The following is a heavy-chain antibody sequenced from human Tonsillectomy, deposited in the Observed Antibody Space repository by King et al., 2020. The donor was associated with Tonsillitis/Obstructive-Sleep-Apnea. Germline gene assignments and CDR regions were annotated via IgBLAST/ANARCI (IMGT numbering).Heavy chain of an antibody. V-gene: IGHV1-2*02. J-gene: IGHJ3*02. CDR2: INPNSGGT. CDR3: ARPRWGSRLGAFDI. D-gene: IGHD1-26*01. Sequence: VQLVESGAEVKKPGASVKVSCKASGYTFTGYYMHWVRQAPGQGLEWMGWINPNSGGTNYAQKFQGRVTMTRDKSISTAYMELSRLRSDDTAVYYCARPRWGSRLGAFDIWGQGTMVTVSS. CDR1: GYTFTGYY.